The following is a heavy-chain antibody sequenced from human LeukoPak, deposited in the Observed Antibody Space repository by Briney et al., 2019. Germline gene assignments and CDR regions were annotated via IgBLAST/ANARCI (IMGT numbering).Heavy chain of an antibody. CDR3: AKEARFLEWLPEQYFDY. J-gene: IGHJ4*02. CDR2: IRYDGSNK. V-gene: IGHV3-30*02. D-gene: IGHD3-3*01. Sequence: GGSLRLSCAASGFTFSSYWMSWVRQAPGKGLEWVAFIRYDGSNKYYADSVKGRFTISRDNSKNTLYLQMNSLRAEDTAVYYCAKEARFLEWLPEQYFDYWGQGTLVTVSS. CDR1: GFTFSSYW.